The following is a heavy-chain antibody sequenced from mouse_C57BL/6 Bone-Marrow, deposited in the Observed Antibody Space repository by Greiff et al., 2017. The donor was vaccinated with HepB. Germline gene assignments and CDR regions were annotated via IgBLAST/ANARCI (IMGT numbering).Heavy chain of an antibody. D-gene: IGHD1-1*01. CDR3: ARYPKGGSIYYYAMDY. Sequence: EVKLMESGGGLVQPGGSLSLSCAASGFTFTDYYMSWVRQPPGKALEWLGFIRNKANGYTTEYSASVKGRFTISRDNSQSILYLQMNALRAEDSATYYGARYPKGGSIYYYAMDYWGQGTSVTVSS. J-gene: IGHJ4*01. V-gene: IGHV7-3*01. CDR2: IRNKANGYTT. CDR1: GFTFTDYY.